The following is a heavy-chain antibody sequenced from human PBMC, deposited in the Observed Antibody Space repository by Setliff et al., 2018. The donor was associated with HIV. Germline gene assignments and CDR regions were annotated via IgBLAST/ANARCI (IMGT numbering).Heavy chain of an antibody. V-gene: IGHV1-18*01. CDR1: GGTFSTFSSSA. CDR3: VRDEKRVAAGSLYYFDL. CDR2: ISGSIDDT. Sequence: GASVKVSCKASGGTFSTFSSSAISWVRQGPGQGLEWMGWISGSIDDTNAAHKFQGRLTMTTDAFTGTAYMELRDLGFDDTGIYYCVRDEKRVAAGSLYYFDLWGQGTLVTVSS. J-gene: IGHJ4*02. D-gene: IGHD6-13*01.